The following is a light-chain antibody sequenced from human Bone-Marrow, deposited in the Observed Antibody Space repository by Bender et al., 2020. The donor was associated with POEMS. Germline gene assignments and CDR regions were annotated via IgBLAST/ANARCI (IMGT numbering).Light chain of an antibody. Sequence: QSALTQPASVSGSPGQSITISCTGTSSDVGSYNLVSWYQQHPGKAPKLIIYEDSERPSGVSSRFSGSNSGNTATLTISGTQAMDEADYYCQAWDSSTGVFGTGTKVTVL. CDR2: EDS. V-gene: IGLV2-14*02. CDR3: QAWDSSTGV. CDR1: SSDVGSYNL. J-gene: IGLJ1*01.